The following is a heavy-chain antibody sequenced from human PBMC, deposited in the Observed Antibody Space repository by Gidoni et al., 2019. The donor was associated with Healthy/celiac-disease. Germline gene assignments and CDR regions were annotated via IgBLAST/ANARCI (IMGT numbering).Heavy chain of an antibody. Sequence: EVQLVESGGGLVKPGGSLRLSCAASGFTFSSYSMNWVRQAPGKGLEWVSSISSSSSYIYYADSVKGRFTISRDNAKNSLYLQMNSLRAEDTAVYYCARAGIAAAGRITGLGFDPWCQGTLVTVSS. CDR1: GFTFSSYS. J-gene: IGHJ5*02. CDR3: ARAGIAAAGRITGLGFDP. V-gene: IGHV3-21*01. CDR2: ISSSSSYI. D-gene: IGHD6-13*01.